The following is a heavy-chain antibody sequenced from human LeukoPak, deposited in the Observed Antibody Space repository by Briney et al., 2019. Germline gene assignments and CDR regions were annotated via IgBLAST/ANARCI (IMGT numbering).Heavy chain of an antibody. CDR2: IRDDGSKK. D-gene: IGHD3-22*01. CDR1: GFTFSSHG. V-gene: IGHV3-30*02. CDR3: AKGSKLVLFTRDHCMDV. Sequence: GRSLRLSCAASGFTFSSHGMHWVRQAPGKGLEWVAFIRDDGSKKYYADSVKGRFTISRDNSKNTLYLQMNGLRVEDTAVYYCAKGSKLVLFTRDHCMDVWGRGTTVTISS. J-gene: IGHJ6*03.